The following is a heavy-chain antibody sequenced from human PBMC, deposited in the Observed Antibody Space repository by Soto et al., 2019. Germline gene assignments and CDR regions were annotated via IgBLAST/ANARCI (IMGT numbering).Heavy chain of an antibody. J-gene: IGHJ4*02. CDR2: MNSDGSST. D-gene: IGHD4-4*01. Sequence: EVQLVESGGGLVQPGGSLRLSCAASGFTLSTYWMHGGRQAPGEGLGWVSRMNSDGSSTLYADTVKCRYTVTRENAKDTVYLQMNSMGAEDTAVYYGTRGRENYSYFDYWGQGILVTVSS. CDR1: GFTLSTYW. CDR3: TRGRENYSYFDY. V-gene: IGHV3-74*01.